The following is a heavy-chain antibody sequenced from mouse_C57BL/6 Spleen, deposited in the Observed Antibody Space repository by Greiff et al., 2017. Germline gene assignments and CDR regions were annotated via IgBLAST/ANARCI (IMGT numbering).Heavy chain of an antibody. Sequence: QVQLQQPGAELVRPGSSVKLSCKASGYTFTSYWMHWVKQRPIQGLEWIGNIDPSDSETHYNQKFKDKATLTVDKSSSTPYMQLSSLTSEDSAVYYCARSDGTAWFAYWGQGTLVTVSA. V-gene: IGHV1-52*01. CDR1: GYTFTSYW. CDR3: ARSDGTAWFAY. D-gene: IGHD2-1*01. J-gene: IGHJ3*01. CDR2: IDPSDSET.